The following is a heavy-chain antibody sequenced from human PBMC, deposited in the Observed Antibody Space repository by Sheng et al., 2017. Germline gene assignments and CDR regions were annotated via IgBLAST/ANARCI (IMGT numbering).Heavy chain of an antibody. CDR1: GYSISSGYY. Sequence: QVQLQESGPGLVKPSETLSLTCAVSGYSISSGYYWGWIRQPPGKGLEWIGSIYHSGSTYYNPSLKSRVTISVDTSKNQFSLKLSSVTAADTAVYYCARGLGVVVVPAAPPGGWFDPWGQGTLVTVSS. D-gene: IGHD2-2*01. CDR3: ARGLGVVVVPAAPPGGWFDP. J-gene: IGHJ5*02. V-gene: IGHV4-38-2*01. CDR2: IYHSGST.